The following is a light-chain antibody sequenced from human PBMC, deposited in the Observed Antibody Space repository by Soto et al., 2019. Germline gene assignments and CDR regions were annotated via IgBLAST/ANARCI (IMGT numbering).Light chain of an antibody. CDR1: ETISAD. V-gene: IGKV3-15*01. CDR3: QHYDNFPQT. CDR2: AAS. Sequence: ISMTQSPPTLSVSPGGRVTLSCEASETISADLAWYHHRPGQAPRLLIYAASTRAPGVPARFSGSGSGTDFTLAIANLQPEDFGLYYCQHYDNFPQTFGQGTKLEIK. J-gene: IGKJ2*01.